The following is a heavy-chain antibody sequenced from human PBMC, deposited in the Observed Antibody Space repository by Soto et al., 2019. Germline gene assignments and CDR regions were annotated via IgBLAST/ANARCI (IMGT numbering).Heavy chain of an antibody. CDR3: AREGSSCWDY. D-gene: IGHD6-19*01. CDR2: TYYRSKWYY. Sequence: SQTLSLTCAISGDSVSTNSAAWGWIRQSPSRGLEWLGRTYYRSKWYYDYAVSVKSRIIITPDTSKNQFSLQLNSVSPEDSAIYSCAREGSSCWDYWGQGTLVTVSS. CDR1: GDSVSTNSAA. J-gene: IGHJ4*02. V-gene: IGHV6-1*01.